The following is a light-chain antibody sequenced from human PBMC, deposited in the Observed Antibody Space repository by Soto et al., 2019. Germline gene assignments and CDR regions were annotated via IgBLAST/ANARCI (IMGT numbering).Light chain of an antibody. CDR1: SSNFGAGYD. V-gene: IGLV1-40*01. CDR3: AAWDDSLNGWL. J-gene: IGLJ3*02. Sequence: QSVLTQPPSVSGAPGQRVTISCTGSSSNFGAGYDVHWYQQLPGTAPKLLIYTDNQRPSGVPDRFSGSKSDTSASLAISGLQSEDEADYYCAAWDDSLNGWLFGGGTKLTVL. CDR2: TDN.